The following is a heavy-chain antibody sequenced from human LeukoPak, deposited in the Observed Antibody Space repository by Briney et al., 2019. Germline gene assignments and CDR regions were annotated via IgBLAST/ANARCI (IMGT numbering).Heavy chain of an antibody. CDR2: IAPGDSDT. V-gene: IGHV5-51*01. CDR1: GYSFTSDW. Sequence: GESLMISCKGSGYSFTSDWIGWGRQMPGKGLEWMGIIAPGDSDTRYSPSFQGQVTISADKSISTAYLQWSSLKASETVMCYCARRGIAAAGIGLNYFDYWGQGTLVTVSS. D-gene: IGHD6-13*01. CDR3: ARRGIAAAGIGLNYFDY. J-gene: IGHJ4*02.